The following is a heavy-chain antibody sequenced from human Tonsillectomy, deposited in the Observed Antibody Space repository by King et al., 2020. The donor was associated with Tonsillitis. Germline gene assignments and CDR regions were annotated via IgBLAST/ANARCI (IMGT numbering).Heavy chain of an antibody. CDR3: ARDDLRGRFGEFEPVYSGIDV. CDR1: RFTFSNYA. D-gene: IGHD3-10*01. J-gene: IGHJ6*02. Sequence: VQLVESGGGVVQPGRSLRLSCAASRFTFSNYAMHWVRQAPGKGLEWVAVISYDGSNKYNADSVKGRFTISRDNSKNTLYLQMNSLRTEDTAVYYGARDDLRGRFGEFEPVYSGIDVWGPGTTVTVSS. CDR2: ISYDGSNK. V-gene: IGHV3-30*04.